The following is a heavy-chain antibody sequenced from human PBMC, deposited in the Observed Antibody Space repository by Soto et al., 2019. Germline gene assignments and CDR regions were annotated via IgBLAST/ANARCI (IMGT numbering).Heavy chain of an antibody. CDR1: GFTFSSYV. V-gene: IGHV3-30-3*01. Sequence: QVQLVESGGGVVQPGASLRLSCAASGFTFSSYVMQWVRQAPGKGLEWVAVISYDGSNKYHIDSVKGRFTISRDNSKNTLYLQMNSLIVEDTAVYYCARDRVSSVIWYVVGPDYWGQGTLVTVSS. D-gene: IGHD6-13*01. J-gene: IGHJ4*02. CDR3: ARDRVSSVIWYVVGPDY. CDR2: ISYDGSNK.